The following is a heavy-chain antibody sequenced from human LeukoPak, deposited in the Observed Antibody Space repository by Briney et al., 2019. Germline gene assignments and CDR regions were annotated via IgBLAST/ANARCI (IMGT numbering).Heavy chain of an antibody. V-gene: IGHV1-69*06. CDR1: GGTFSSYA. CDR2: IIPIFGTA. CDR3: ARDRYCSGGSCCLSPLYYYYMDV. J-gene: IGHJ6*03. D-gene: IGHD2-15*01. Sequence: GASVKVSCKASGGTFSSYAISWVRQAPGQGLEWMGGIIPIFGTANYAQKFQGRVTITADKSTSTAYMELSSLRSEDTAVYYCARDRYCSGGSCCLSPLYYYYMDVWGKGTTVTVSS.